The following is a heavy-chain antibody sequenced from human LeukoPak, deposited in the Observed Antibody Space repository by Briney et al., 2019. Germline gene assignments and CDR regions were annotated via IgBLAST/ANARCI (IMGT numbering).Heavy chain of an antibody. Sequence: ASVKVSCKASGYTFSSYGISWVRQAPGQGLEWMGRINVYNGNTNYAQKLQGRVTMTRDTSASTVYMELRSLRSEDTAVYYCARGGYSESFYNPRSYGMDVRGQGTTVIVSS. D-gene: IGHD3-10*01. CDR3: ARGGYSESFYNPRSYGMDV. CDR2: INVYNGNT. V-gene: IGHV1-18*01. CDR1: GYTFSSYG. J-gene: IGHJ6*02.